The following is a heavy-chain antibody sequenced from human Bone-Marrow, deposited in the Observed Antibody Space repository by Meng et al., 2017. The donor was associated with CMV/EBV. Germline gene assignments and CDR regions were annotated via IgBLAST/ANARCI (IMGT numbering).Heavy chain of an antibody. CDR1: GGSISSGGYY. V-gene: IGHV4-31*03. CDR2: IYYSGST. D-gene: IGHD1-26*01. J-gene: IGHJ4*02. CDR3: ARWVSGNYQNYFDY. Sequence: SETLSLTCTVSGGSISSGGYYWSWIRQHPGKGLEWIGYIYYSGSTYYNPSLKSRVTISVDTSKNQFSLKLSSVTAADTAVYYCARWVSGNYQNYFDYWGQGTLVTVSS.